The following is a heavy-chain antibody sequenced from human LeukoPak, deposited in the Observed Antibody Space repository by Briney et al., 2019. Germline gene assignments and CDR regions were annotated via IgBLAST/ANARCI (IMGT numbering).Heavy chain of an antibody. Sequence: GGSLRLSCAASGFTFTNYAMSWVRQAHGKGLEWVSGIIGSGDSTNCADSVKGRFTISRDNSKNTLYLQMNSLRAEDTAVYCAKGASPGIAAAGAGFLFDYWGQGTLVTVSS. CDR1: GFTFTNYA. CDR2: IIGSGDST. J-gene: IGHJ4*02. CDR3: AKGASPGIAAAGAGFLFDY. D-gene: IGHD6-13*01. V-gene: IGHV3-23*01.